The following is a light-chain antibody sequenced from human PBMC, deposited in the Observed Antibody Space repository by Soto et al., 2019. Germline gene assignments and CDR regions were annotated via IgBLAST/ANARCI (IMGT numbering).Light chain of an antibody. CDR3: QQYDSYSPLT. V-gene: IGKV1-5*03. J-gene: IGKJ4*01. CDR1: QSISSW. CDR2: KAS. Sequence: DIHMTYTRSTQSPSEGARLTITYRASQSISSWLAWDQQKPGKAPKVLIYKASSLQSGVPSRFSGSGSGTEFTLTISSLQPDDFATYYCQQYDSYSPLTFGGGTKVDIK.